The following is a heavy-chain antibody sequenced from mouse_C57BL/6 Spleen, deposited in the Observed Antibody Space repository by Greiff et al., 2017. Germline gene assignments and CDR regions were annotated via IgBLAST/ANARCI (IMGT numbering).Heavy chain of an antibody. Sequence: EVQGVESGGGLVKPGGSLKLSCAASGFTFSSYTMSWVRQTPEKRLEWVATISGGGGNTYYPDSVKGRFTISRDNAKNTLYLQLSSLRSEDTALYYCARHPYDGYYGAMDYWGQGTSVTVSS. CDR1: GFTFSSYT. CDR2: ISGGGGNT. CDR3: ARHPYDGYYGAMDY. J-gene: IGHJ4*01. V-gene: IGHV5-9*01. D-gene: IGHD2-3*01.